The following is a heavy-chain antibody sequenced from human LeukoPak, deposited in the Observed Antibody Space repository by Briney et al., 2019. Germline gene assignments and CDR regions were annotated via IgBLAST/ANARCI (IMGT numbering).Heavy chain of an antibody. CDR3: ARSQCPDSTSCYYFFYFDF. Sequence: VASVKISCKASGYTFGAYGITWVRQAPGQGLEWMAWTSGTGYNTDYTQRFQGRVSGTTDTSTSTAFLEVRSLGSEDTAIYYCARSQCPDSTSCYYFFYFDFWGQGTPVTVSS. J-gene: IGHJ4*02. CDR2: TSGTGYNT. D-gene: IGHD2-2*01. CDR1: GYTFGAYG. V-gene: IGHV1-18*01.